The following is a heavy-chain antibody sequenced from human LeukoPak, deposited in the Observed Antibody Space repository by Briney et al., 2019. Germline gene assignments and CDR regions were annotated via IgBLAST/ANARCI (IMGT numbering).Heavy chain of an antibody. CDR3: AREFTIFGVVPFDY. CDR1: GYTFTSYG. V-gene: IGHV1-46*01. D-gene: IGHD3-3*01. CDR2: INPSGGST. Sequence: ASVKVSCKASGYTFTSYGISWVRQAPGQGLEWMGIINPSGGSTSYAQKFQGRVTMTRDMSTSTVYMELSSLRSEDTAVYYCAREFTIFGVVPFDYWGRGTLVTVSS. J-gene: IGHJ4*02.